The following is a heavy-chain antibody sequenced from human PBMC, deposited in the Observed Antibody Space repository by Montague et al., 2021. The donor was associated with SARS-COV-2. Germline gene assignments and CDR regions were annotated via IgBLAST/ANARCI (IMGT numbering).Heavy chain of an antibody. J-gene: IGHJ6*02. CDR3: ARVRYYGSGTSLGMDV. V-gene: IGHV4-34*01. CDR1: GGSFSGYY. CDR2: INHSGSA. Sequence: SETLSLTCAVYGGSFSGYYWSWIRQPPGKGLEWIGEINHSGSANYNPSLKSRVTISVDTSKNLFSLKLSSVTAADTAVYYCARVRYYGSGTSLGMDVWGQGTTVTVSS. D-gene: IGHD3-10*01.